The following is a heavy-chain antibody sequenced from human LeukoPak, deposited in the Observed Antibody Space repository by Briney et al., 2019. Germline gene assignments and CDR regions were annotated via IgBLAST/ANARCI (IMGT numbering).Heavy chain of an antibody. V-gene: IGHV3-23*01. CDR2: VSGTGVTT. D-gene: IGHD3-9*01. CDR3: AKVEVTNILTSYSPYYFDY. Sequence: GGSLRLSCTASGFTFSSYAMSWVRQAPGKGLEWVSTVSGTGVTTYYADSVQGRFTISRDNSENTISLQMNSLRAEDTAVYYCAKVEVTNILTSYSPYYFDYWGQGTLVIVSS. J-gene: IGHJ4*02. CDR1: GFTFSSYA.